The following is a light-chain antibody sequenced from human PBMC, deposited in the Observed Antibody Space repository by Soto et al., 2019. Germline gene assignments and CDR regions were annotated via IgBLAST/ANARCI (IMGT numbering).Light chain of an antibody. CDR2: EVV. CDR1: NSDIGAYNY. V-gene: IGLV2-14*01. Sequence: QSVLTQPASVSGSPGQSITISCTGSNSDIGAYNYVSWYQQHPGKAPKLIIYEVVYRPSGISNRFSGSKSGNTASLTISGLQADDEADYYCSSYTGTTTLGVFGSGTKVTVL. CDR3: SSYTGTTTLGV. J-gene: IGLJ1*01.